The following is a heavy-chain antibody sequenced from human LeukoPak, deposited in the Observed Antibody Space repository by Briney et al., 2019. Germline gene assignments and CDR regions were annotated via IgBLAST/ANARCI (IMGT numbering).Heavy chain of an antibody. CDR2: ITGSGDST. Sequence: GGSLRLSCAASEFTFSSYAMSWVRQAPGKGLEWVSAITGSGDSTYYADSVKGRFTISRDNSKNTLYLQMNSLRAEDTAVYYCAKHDSSGHYYYGMDVWGQGTTVTVS. D-gene: IGHD3-22*01. V-gene: IGHV3-23*01. J-gene: IGHJ6*02. CDR3: AKHDSSGHYYYGMDV. CDR1: EFTFSSYA.